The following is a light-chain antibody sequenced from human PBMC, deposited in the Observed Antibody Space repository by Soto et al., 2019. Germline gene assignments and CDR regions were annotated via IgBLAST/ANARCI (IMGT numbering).Light chain of an antibody. CDR3: CSYARGSTLV. J-gene: IGLJ2*01. CDR1: SSDIGSYNL. CDR2: EGT. Sequence: QSALTQPASVSGSPGQSITISCTGSSSDIGSYNLVSWYQHHPGKAPKLMIYEGTNRPSGVSNRFSGSKSGNTASLTISGLQAEDEDAYYCCSYARGSTLVFGGGTKLTVL. V-gene: IGLV2-23*01.